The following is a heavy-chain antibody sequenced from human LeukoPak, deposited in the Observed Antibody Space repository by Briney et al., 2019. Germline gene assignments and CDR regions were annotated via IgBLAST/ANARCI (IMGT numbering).Heavy chain of an antibody. CDR3: ARVRSGWYEDY. CDR1: GFTFSSYE. V-gene: IGHV3-21*01. Sequence: PGGSLRLSCAASGFTFSSYEMNWVRQAPGKGLEWVSYISSSNSYIYYADSVKGRFTISRDNAKNSLYLQMNSLRAEDTAVYYCARVRSGWYEDYWGQRTLVTVSS. J-gene: IGHJ4*02. CDR2: ISSSNSYI. D-gene: IGHD6-19*01.